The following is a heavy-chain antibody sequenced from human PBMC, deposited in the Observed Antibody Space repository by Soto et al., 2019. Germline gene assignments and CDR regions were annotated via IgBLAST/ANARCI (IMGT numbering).Heavy chain of an antibody. J-gene: IGHJ4*02. CDR3: AKDWESSGYATYFDY. CDR1: GFTFDDYA. Sequence: EVQLVESGGGLVQPGRSLRLSCAASGFTFDDYAMHWVRQAPGKGLEWVSGISWNSGSIGYADTVKGRFTISRNNAKNSLYLQMNSLRAEDTVLYYCAKDWESSGYATYFDYWGQGTLVTVSS. V-gene: IGHV3-9*01. D-gene: IGHD3-22*01. CDR2: ISWNSGSI.